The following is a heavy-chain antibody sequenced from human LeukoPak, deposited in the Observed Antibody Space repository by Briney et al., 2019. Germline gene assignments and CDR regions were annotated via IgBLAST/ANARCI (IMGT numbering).Heavy chain of an antibody. D-gene: IGHD2-15*01. CDR2: INTDTGKP. CDR3: ARPPGYCSDGDCYPDY. V-gene: IGHV7-4-1*02. CDR1: GYTFTRYA. Sequence: ASVKVSCKASGYTFTRYAINWVRQAPGQGLGWVGWINTDTGKPAYAQDFTGRFVFSLDTSVSTAYLQISSLKAEDTAVYYCARPPGYCSDGDCYPDYWGQGTLVTVSS. J-gene: IGHJ4*02.